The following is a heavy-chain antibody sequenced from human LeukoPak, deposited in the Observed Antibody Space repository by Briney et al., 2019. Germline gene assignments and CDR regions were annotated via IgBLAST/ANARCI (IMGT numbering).Heavy chain of an antibody. J-gene: IGHJ4*02. D-gene: IGHD4-17*01. CDR3: ARLKATVSIHAYFDS. CDR2: IDHGGST. Sequence: SETVSLTCTVSGGSFSSYYWTWIRQPPGKGLEWIGYIDHGGSTNYNPSLRSRVSISSDTSKIQFSLELTSVTAADTAVYYCARLKATVSIHAYFDSWGQGTLVTVSS. V-gene: IGHV4-59*01. CDR1: GGSFSSYY.